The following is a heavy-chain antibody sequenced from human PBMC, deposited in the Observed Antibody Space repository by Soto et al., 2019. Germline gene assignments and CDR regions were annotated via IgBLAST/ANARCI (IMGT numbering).Heavy chain of an antibody. CDR3: ARDPGQPQDPYCGRDCYSGYFDY. D-gene: IGHD2-21*02. CDR1: GFTFSSYG. V-gene: IGHV3-33*01. CDR2: IWYDGSNK. Sequence: QVQLVESGGGVVQPGRSLRLSCAASGFTFSSYGMHWVRQAPGKGLEWVAVIWYDGSNKYYADSVKGRFTISRDNSKNTXYLQMXXLRAEDMAVDDCARDPGQPQDPYCGRDCYSGYFDYWGQGTLVTVSS. J-gene: IGHJ4*02.